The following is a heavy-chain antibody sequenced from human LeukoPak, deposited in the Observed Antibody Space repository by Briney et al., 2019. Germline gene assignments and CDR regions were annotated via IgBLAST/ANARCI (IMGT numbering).Heavy chain of an antibody. D-gene: IGHD6-19*01. CDR1: GGSLSGYY. CDR2: INHSGST. Sequence: SETLSLTCAVYGGSLSGYYWSWIRQPPGKGLEWIGEINHSGSTNYNPSLKSRVTISVDTSKNQFSLKLSSVTAADTAVYYCAGSSGWSALDYWGQGTLVTVSS. J-gene: IGHJ4*02. CDR3: AGSSGWSALDY. V-gene: IGHV4-34*01.